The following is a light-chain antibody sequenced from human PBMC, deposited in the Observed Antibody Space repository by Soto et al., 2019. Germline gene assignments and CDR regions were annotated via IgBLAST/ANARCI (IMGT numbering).Light chain of an antibody. CDR3: QQANSFPLT. Sequence: DIQITQSPSSVSASVVDRVTFTCRASQDIGRWVAWYQQKPGKAPKLLIYAAFSLQSGVPSRFSGGGSGTDFTLTISSLQPEDFGTYYCQQANSFPLTFGGGTKVDIK. CDR1: QDIGRW. V-gene: IGKV1-12*01. CDR2: AAF. J-gene: IGKJ4*01.